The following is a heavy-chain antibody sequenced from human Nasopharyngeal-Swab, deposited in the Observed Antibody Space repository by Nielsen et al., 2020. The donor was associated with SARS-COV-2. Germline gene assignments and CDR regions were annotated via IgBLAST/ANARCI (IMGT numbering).Heavy chain of an antibody. CDR1: GFTFDDYA. Sequence: GESLKISCAASGFTFDDYAMHWVRQAPGKGLEWVSLISGDGGSTYYADSVKGRFTISRDNSKTSLYLQMNSLRTEDTALYYCAKGSYSSSWYFGRGGHYYGMDVWGQGTTVTVSS. D-gene: IGHD6-13*01. V-gene: IGHV3-43*02. J-gene: IGHJ6*02. CDR2: ISGDGGST. CDR3: AKGSYSSSWYFGRGGHYYGMDV.